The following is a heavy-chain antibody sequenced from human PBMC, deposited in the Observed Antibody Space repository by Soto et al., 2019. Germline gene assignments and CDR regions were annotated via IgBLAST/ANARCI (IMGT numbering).Heavy chain of an antibody. D-gene: IGHD3-3*01. Sequence: HPGGSLRLSCAAPGFSFGSYALSWVRQAPGKGLEWVSTISGSDGKTFYADAVKGRFSISRDTSQNTLYLQMNSLRADDTAIYYCARWSYLDYWGQGTRVTVSS. J-gene: IGHJ4*02. V-gene: IGHV3-23*01. CDR3: ARWSYLDY. CDR1: GFSFGSYA. CDR2: ISGSDGKT.